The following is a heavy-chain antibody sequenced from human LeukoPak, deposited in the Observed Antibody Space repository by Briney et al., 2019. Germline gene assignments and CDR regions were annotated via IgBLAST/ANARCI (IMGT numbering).Heavy chain of an antibody. CDR2: IRYDGSNK. D-gene: IGHD5-24*01. Sequence: GGSLRLSCAASGFTFSSYDMHWVRQAPGKGLEWVAFIRYDGSNKYYADSVRGRFTISRDNSKNTLYLQMNSLRAEDTAVYYCARDVYGYTRTYFDYWGQGTLVTVSS. V-gene: IGHV3-30*02. CDR3: ARDVYGYTRTYFDY. J-gene: IGHJ4*02. CDR1: GFTFSSYD.